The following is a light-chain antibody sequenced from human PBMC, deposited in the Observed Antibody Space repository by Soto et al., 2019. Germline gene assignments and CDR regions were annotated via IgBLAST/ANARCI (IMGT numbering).Light chain of an antibody. J-gene: IGKJ5*01. CDR2: GAS. Sequence: VLTQSPDTLSLSPGATAILSCRASQTIDTYSAWYQLKPGQRPRLLIYGASSRALGNPDRFIGSRSGTNFTLTIHILEPEDFAVYFCQHYASSPITFGQGTRLEIK. V-gene: IGKV3-20*01. CDR3: QHYASSPIT. CDR1: QTIDTY.